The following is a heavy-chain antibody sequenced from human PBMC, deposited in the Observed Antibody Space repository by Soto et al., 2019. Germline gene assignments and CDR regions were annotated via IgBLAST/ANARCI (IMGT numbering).Heavy chain of an antibody. Sequence: QVQLMQSGAEVKKPGASVKVSCKASGDTFTEYYIHWVRQAPGQGLEWMGTVNPSGGHTTYAQHFLGRVTMTRDMATSTLSMELTSLTSEDTGVYYCARGGHVVVVTAALDYWGQGTLVTVSS. J-gene: IGHJ4*02. CDR2: VNPSGGHT. D-gene: IGHD2-21*02. V-gene: IGHV1-46*01. CDR3: ARGGHVVVVTAALDY. CDR1: GDTFTEYY.